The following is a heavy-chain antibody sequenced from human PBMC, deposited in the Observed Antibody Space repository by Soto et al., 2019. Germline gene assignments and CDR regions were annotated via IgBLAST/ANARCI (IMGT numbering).Heavy chain of an antibody. CDR3: ARDKGGYYYDSSGYSLAYDI. D-gene: IGHD3-22*01. CDR2: IYYSGST. J-gene: IGHJ3*02. Sequence: WETLSLTCTVSGGSISSYYWSWIRQPPGKGLEWIGYIYYSGSTNYNPSLKSRVTISVDTSKNQFSLKLSPVTAADTAVYYCARDKGGYYYDSSGYSLAYDIWGQGTMVTVSS. CDR1: GGSISSYY. V-gene: IGHV4-59*01.